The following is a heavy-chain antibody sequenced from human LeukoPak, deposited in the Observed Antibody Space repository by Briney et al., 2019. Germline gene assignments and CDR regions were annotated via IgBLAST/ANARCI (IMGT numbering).Heavy chain of an antibody. D-gene: IGHD2-2*01. J-gene: IGHJ4*02. V-gene: IGHV4-59*01. CDR2: IYYSGST. CDR3: ARGVLGGGIVVVPAAIDYFDY. Sequence: PSETLSLTCTVSGGSISSYYWSWIRQPPGKGLEWIGYIYYSGSTNYNPSLKSRVTISVDTSKNQFSLKLSSVTAADTAVYYCARGVLGGGIVVVPAAIDYFDYWGQGTLVTVSS. CDR1: GGSISSYY.